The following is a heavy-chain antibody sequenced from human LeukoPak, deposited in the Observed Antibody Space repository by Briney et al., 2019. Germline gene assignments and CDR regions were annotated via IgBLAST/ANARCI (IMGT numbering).Heavy chain of an antibody. Sequence: GGSLTLSCAASGFTVSSNYMSWVRQAPGKGLEWVSVIYSGGSTYYADSVKGRFTISRDNSKNTLYIQMNSLRAEDTAVYYCARAGGYYDSFFDYWGQGTLVTVSS. CDR1: GFTVSSNY. V-gene: IGHV3-66*01. J-gene: IGHJ4*02. D-gene: IGHD3-22*01. CDR3: ARAGGYYDSFFDY. CDR2: IYSGGST.